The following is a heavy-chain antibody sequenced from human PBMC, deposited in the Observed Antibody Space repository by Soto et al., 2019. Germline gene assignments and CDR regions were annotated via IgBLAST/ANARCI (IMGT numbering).Heavy chain of an antibody. Sequence: GGSLRLSCAASGFTFSDYYMSWIRQAPGKGLEWVSYISSSGSTIYYADSVKGRFTISRDNAKNSLYLQMNSLRAEDTAVYYCARMESDDYGDYGFDNWFDPWGQGTLVTVSS. CDR2: ISSSGSTI. CDR3: ARMESDDYGDYGFDNWFDP. D-gene: IGHD4-17*01. CDR1: GFTFSDYY. J-gene: IGHJ5*02. V-gene: IGHV3-11*01.